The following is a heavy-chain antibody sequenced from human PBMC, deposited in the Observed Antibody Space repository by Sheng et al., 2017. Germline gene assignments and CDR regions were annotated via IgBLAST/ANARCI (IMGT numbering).Heavy chain of an antibody. D-gene: IGHD2-15*01. J-gene: IGHJ3*02. V-gene: IGHV4-34*01. CDR1: GGSFSGYY. CDR3: ARGPRWSRGAFDI. CDR2: INHSGST. Sequence: QVQLQQWGAGLLKPSETLSLTCAVYGGSFSGYYWSWIRQPPGKGLEWIGEINHSGSTNYNPSLKSRVTISVDTSKNQFSLKLSSVTAADTAVYYCARGPRWSRGAFDIWGQGTMVTVSS.